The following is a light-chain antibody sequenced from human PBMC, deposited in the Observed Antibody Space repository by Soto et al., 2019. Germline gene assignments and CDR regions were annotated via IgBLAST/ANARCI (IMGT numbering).Light chain of an antibody. CDR3: ATWYSSLSAVV. CDR2: DND. V-gene: IGLV1-51*01. CDR1: SSNIPNNY. J-gene: IGLJ2*01. Sequence: QSVLTQPPSVSAAPGQTVTISCSGSSSNIPNNYVSWYKQLPGAGPKLLIYDNDKRPSGIADRFSGSKSGTAATLGVTGRQTGDEADYYCATWYSSLSAVVFGGGTKLAVL.